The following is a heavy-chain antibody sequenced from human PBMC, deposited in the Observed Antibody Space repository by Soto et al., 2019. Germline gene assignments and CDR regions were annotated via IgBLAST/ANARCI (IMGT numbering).Heavy chain of an antibody. V-gene: IGHV2-5*01. CDR1: GFSFTTAGLA. CDR2: IYYNDDR. CDR3: AHSDGGYEIIYFDF. Sequence: QITLQESGPTLVKPTQTLTLTCTFSGFSFTTAGLAVGWIRQTPGGALEWLTLIYYNDDRRFSPSLKTRLTITGDTSKSQVVLSLTNVDPGDTATYFCAHSDGGYEIIYFDFWGQGIPVTVSS. J-gene: IGHJ4*02. D-gene: IGHD5-12*01.